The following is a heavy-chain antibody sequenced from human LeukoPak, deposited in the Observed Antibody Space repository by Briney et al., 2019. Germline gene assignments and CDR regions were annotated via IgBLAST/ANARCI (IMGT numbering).Heavy chain of an antibody. D-gene: IGHD6-19*01. CDR3: ARDGRVAGTGENWFDP. V-gene: IGHV1-46*01. Sequence: ASVRVSCKASGYTFTSYYMHWVRQAPGQGLEWMGIINPSGGSTSYAQKFQGRVTMTRDTSTSTVYMELSGLRSEDTAVYYCARDGRVAGTGENWFDPWGQGTLVTVSS. CDR1: GYTFTSYY. J-gene: IGHJ5*02. CDR2: INPSGGST.